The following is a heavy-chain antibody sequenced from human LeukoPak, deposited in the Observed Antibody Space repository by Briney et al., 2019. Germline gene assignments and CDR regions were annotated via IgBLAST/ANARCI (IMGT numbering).Heavy chain of an antibody. CDR2: ICYSGST. J-gene: IGHJ4*02. CDR3: ARPNSSS. Sequence: PSETLSLTCTVSGGSISSSSYYWGWIRQPPGKGLEWIGSICYSGSTYYNPSLKSRVTISVDTSKNQFSLKLSSVTAADTAVYYCARPNSSSWGQGTLVTVSS. CDR1: GGSISSSSYY. V-gene: IGHV4-39*01. D-gene: IGHD6-13*01.